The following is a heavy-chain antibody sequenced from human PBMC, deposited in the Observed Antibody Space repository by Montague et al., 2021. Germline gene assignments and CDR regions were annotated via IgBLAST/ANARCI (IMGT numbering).Heavy chain of an antibody. D-gene: IGHD2-21*01. CDR1: GFTFSNYW. CDR2: IKQDGSEK. V-gene: IGHV3-7*01. Sequence: GSLRLSCAASGFTFSNYWMSWVRQAPGKGLEWVANIKQDGSEKHYVDSVKGRFTISRDNAKNSLYLQMNSLRAEDTAVYFCARDQGQGYCGGDCYVGLDYWGQGTLVTVSS. CDR3: ARDQGQGYCGGDCYVGLDY. J-gene: IGHJ4*02.